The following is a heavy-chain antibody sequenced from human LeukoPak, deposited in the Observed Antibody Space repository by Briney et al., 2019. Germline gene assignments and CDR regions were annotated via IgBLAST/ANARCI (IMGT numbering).Heavy chain of an antibody. D-gene: IGHD3-9*01. CDR2: KSYDGRNK. J-gene: IGHJ4*02. CDR1: GFTFSSYG. Sequence: PGGSLRLSCAASGFTFSSYGMHWVRQAPGKGLEWVAVKSYDGRNKYYADSVKGRFTISRDNSKNTLYLQMNGLRAEDTAVYYCAKDNRRYFDWFDYWGQGTLVTVSS. CDR3: AKDNRRYFDWFDY. V-gene: IGHV3-30*18.